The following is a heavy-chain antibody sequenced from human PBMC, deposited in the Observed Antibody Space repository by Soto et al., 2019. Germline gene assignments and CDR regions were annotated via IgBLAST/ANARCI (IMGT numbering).Heavy chain of an antibody. D-gene: IGHD3-22*01. J-gene: IGHJ5*02. Sequence: GGSQRLSCAASGFTFSSYSMNWVRQAPGKGLEWVSSISSSSSYIYYADSVKGRFTISRDNAKNSLYLQMNSLRAEDTAVYYCARDYYDSSGSMDPWGQGTLVTVSS. CDR1: GFTFSSYS. CDR3: ARDYYDSSGSMDP. CDR2: ISSSSSYI. V-gene: IGHV3-21*01.